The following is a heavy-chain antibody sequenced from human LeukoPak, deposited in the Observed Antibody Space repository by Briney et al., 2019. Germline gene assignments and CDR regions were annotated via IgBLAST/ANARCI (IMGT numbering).Heavy chain of an antibody. CDR2: INSDGTIT. V-gene: IGHV3-74*01. D-gene: IGHD3-22*01. J-gene: IGHJ4*02. Sequence: PGGSLRLSCADSGFTFSNYWMHWVRQAPGKGLVWVSRINSDGTITSYADSVKGRFTISRDNVKNTLYLQMNSLRAEDTAAYYCARGTLGYHYDTSGYHDYWGQGTLVTVSS. CDR1: GFTFSNYW. CDR3: ARGTLGYHYDTSGYHDY.